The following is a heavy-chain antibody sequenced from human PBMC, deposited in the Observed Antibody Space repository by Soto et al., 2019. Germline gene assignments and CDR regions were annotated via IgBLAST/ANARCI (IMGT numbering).Heavy chain of an antibody. Sequence: GGSLRLSSAASGFTFSSYAMSWVRQAPGKGLEWVSAISGSGGSTYYADSVKGRFTISRDNSKNTLYLQMNSLRAEDTAVYYCAKVFSAYFDWLLPLDYWGQGTLVTVSS. CDR1: GFTFSSYA. V-gene: IGHV3-23*01. D-gene: IGHD3-9*01. CDR3: AKVFSAYFDWLLPLDY. J-gene: IGHJ4*02. CDR2: ISGSGGST.